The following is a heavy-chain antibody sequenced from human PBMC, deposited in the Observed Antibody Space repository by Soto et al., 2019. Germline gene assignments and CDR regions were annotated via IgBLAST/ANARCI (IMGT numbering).Heavy chain of an antibody. J-gene: IGHJ6*02. CDR2: IDPSDSYT. D-gene: IGHD4-17*01. CDR1: GYSFTSYW. V-gene: IGHV5-10-1*01. Sequence: GESLKISCKGSGYSFTSYWISWVRQMPGKGLEWMGRIDPSDSYTNYSPSFQGHVTISADKSISTAYLQWSSLKASDTAMYYCARASTVTFSYYYYYGMDVWGQGTTVTAP. CDR3: ARASTVTFSYYYYYGMDV.